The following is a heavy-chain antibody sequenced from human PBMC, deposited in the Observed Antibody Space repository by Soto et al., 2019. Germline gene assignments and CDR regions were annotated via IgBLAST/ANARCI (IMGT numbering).Heavy chain of an antibody. J-gene: IGHJ3*01. Sequence: QVQLQESGPGLVKPSETLSLTCIVSGDSISSYSWTWIRQPPGKGLEWIGYIYNTGGTNSNPSLKSRVTRSLDTSKNQVSLKLSSVTAADTAVYYCARSRNDVLSGYYALTVWGPGAVVTVSS. CDR1: GDSISSYS. D-gene: IGHD3-3*01. CDR2: IYNTGGT. V-gene: IGHV4-59*01. CDR3: ARSRNDVLSGYYALTV.